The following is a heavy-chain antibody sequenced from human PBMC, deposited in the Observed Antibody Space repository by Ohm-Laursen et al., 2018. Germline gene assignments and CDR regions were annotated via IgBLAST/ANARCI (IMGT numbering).Heavy chain of an antibody. D-gene: IGHD2-15*01. V-gene: IGHV1-18*01. CDR2: ISARNGDT. CDR1: GYTFTSLG. Sequence: ASVKVSCKASGYTFTSLGITWVRQAPGQGLEWMGGISARNGDTDYAPKFQGRLTMTTDTSTTTAYMELGSLRSNDTAVYYCARRGTYCSAGTCYGNWFDPWGQGTLVTVSS. J-gene: IGHJ5*02. CDR3: ARRGTYCSAGTCYGNWFDP.